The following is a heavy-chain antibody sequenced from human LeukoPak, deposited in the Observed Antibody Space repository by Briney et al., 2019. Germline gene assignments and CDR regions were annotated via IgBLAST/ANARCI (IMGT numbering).Heavy chain of an antibody. D-gene: IGHD2-15*01. CDR1: GFTFSSYA. CDR2: ISGSGGST. Sequence: GSLRLSCAASGFTFSSYATSWVRQAPGKGLEWVSAISGSGGSTYYADSVKGRFTISRDNSKNTLYLQMNSLRAEDTAVYYCAKRYCSGGSCYMGFDYWGQGTLVTVSS. CDR3: AKRYCSGGSCYMGFDY. V-gene: IGHV3-23*01. J-gene: IGHJ4*02.